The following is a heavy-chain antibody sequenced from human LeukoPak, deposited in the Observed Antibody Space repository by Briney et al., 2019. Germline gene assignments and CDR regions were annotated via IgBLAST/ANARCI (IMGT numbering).Heavy chain of an antibody. Sequence: ASVKVSCKASGYTFTGYYMHWVRQAPGQGLEWMGWINPNSGGTNYARKFQGRVTMTRDTSISSAFMELSRLRSDDTAVYYCARVAPKAATGDAFDIWGQGTMVTVSS. V-gene: IGHV1-2*02. CDR3: ARVAPKAATGDAFDI. CDR2: INPNSGGT. CDR1: GYTFTGYY. D-gene: IGHD1-26*01. J-gene: IGHJ3*02.